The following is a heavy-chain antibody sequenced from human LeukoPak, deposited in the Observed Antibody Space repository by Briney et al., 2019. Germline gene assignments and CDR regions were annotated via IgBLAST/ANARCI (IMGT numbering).Heavy chain of an antibody. V-gene: IGHV4-30-4*08. CDR2: IYYSGST. J-gene: IGHJ3*02. D-gene: IGHD6-6*01. CDR3: AISSSPGAFDI. CDR1: GGSISSGGYY. Sequence: SQTLSLTCTVSGGSISSGGYYWSWIRQHPGKGLEWIGSIYYSGSTYYNPSLKSRVTISVDTSKNQFSLKLSSVTAADTAVYYCAISSSPGAFDIWGQGTMVTVSS.